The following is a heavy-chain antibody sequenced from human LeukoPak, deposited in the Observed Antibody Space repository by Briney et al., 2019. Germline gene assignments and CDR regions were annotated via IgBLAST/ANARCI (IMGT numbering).Heavy chain of an antibody. CDR3: ARHSPGPYGAPDAFDI. V-gene: IGHV4-59*08. J-gene: IGHJ3*02. CDR1: GYSISSGYY. D-gene: IGHD4-17*01. CDR2: IYYSGST. Sequence: SETLSLTCTVSGYSISSGYYWSWIRQPPGKGLEWIGYIYYSGSTNYNPSLKSRVTISVDTSKNQFSLKLSSVTAADTAVYYCARHSPGPYGAPDAFDIWGQGTMVTVSS.